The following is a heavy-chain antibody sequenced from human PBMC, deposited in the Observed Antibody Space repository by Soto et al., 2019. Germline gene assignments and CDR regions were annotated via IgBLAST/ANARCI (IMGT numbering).Heavy chain of an antibody. CDR3: ASNSQYCSGGSCYAY. J-gene: IGHJ4*02. CDR1: GGTFGRYS. CDR2: TIPIFSVT. Sequence: VASVKVSCKASGGTFGRYSISWVRQAPGQGLEWMGGTIPIFSVTNYAQKYQGRVTIIADASTKTAYMELTSLTSDDTAVYYCASNSQYCSGGSCYAYWGQGTLVTVSS. V-gene: IGHV1-69*13. D-gene: IGHD2-15*01.